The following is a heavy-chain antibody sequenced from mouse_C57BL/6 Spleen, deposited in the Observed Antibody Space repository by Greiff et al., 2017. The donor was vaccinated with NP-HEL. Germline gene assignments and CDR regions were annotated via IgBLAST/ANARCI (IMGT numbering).Heavy chain of an antibody. CDR2: IWGVGST. Sequence: QVQLKESGPGLVAPSQSLSITCTVSGFSLTSYGVDWVRQSPGKGLEWLGVIWGVGSTNYNSALKSRLSISKDNSKSQVFLKMNSLQTDDTAMYYWARTYYDYPYAMDYWGQGTSVTVSS. D-gene: IGHD2-4*01. CDR3: ARTYYDYPYAMDY. CDR1: GFSLTSYG. J-gene: IGHJ4*01. V-gene: IGHV2-6*01.